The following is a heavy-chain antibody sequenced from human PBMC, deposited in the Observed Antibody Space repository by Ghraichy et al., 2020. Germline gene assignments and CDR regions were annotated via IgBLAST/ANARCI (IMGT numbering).Heavy chain of an antibody. CDR2: ISSSSSYI. V-gene: IGHV3-21*01. CDR3: ARVVVPAVDPIYYYGMDV. CDR1: GFTFSSYS. Sequence: GGSLRLSCAASGFTFSSYSMNWVRQAPGKGLEWVSSISSSSSYIYYADSVKGRFTISRDNAKNSLYLQMNSLRAEDTAVYYCARVVVPAVDPIYYYGMDVWGQGTTVTVSS. J-gene: IGHJ6*02. D-gene: IGHD2-2*01.